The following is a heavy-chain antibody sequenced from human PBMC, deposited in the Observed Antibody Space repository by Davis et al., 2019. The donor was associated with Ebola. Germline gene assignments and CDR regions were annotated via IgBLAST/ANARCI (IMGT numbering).Heavy chain of an antibody. J-gene: IGHJ4*02. V-gene: IGHV4-34*01. CDR2: INHSGST. CDR3: ARGPTVINFDY. Sequence: MPSETLSLTYTVSGGSISSYYWSWIRQPPGKGLEWIGEINHSGSTNYNPSLKSRVTISVDTSKNQFSLKLSSVTAADTAVYYCARGPTVINFDYWGQGTLVTVSS. D-gene: IGHD4-17*01. CDR1: GGSISSYY.